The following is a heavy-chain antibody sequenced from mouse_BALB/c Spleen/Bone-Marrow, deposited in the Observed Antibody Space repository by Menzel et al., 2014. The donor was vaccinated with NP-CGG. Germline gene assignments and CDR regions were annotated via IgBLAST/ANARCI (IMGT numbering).Heavy chain of an antibody. J-gene: IGHJ3*01. Sequence: VHLVESGGGLVKSGGSLKLSCAASGFTFNSYGMSWIRQTPDKRLKWVATISGGGTYTFYSDSVKGRFTISRDNAKNSLNLQLNSLRSEDTAFYYCARHAYYEQTEVSFVNRGQGTLVTVSA. V-gene: IGHV5-9-2*01. CDR3: ARHAYYEQTEVSFVN. CDR1: GFTFNSYG. D-gene: IGHD2-10*01. CDR2: ISGGGTYT.